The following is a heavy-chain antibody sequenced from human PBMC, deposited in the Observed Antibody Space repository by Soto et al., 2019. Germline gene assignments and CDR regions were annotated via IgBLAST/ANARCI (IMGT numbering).Heavy chain of an antibody. J-gene: IGHJ4*02. V-gene: IGHV3-23*01. CDR1: GFTFSSYA. CDR2: ISGSGGST. Sequence: GGSLRLSCAASGFTFSSYAMSWVRQAPGKGLEWVSAISGSGGSTYYADSVKGRFTISRDNSKNTLYLQMNSLRAEDTAVYYCAKHYIDYDILTGYYSSLYYFDYWGQGTLVTVSS. CDR3: AKHYIDYDILTGYYSSLYYFDY. D-gene: IGHD3-9*01.